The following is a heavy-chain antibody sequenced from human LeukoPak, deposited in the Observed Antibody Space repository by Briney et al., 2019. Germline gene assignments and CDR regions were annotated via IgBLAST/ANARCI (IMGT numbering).Heavy chain of an antibody. CDR1: GGSFSGYY. V-gene: IGHV4-34*01. CDR2: INHSGST. J-gene: IGHJ6*03. D-gene: IGHD6-19*01. CDR3: ARRASYSSGWYGVYYYMDV. Sequence: SETLSLTCAVYGGSFSGYYWSWIRQPPGKGLEWIGEINHSGSTNYNPSLKSRVTISVDTSKNQFSLKLSSVTAADTAVYYCARRASYSSGWYGVYYYMDVWGKGTTVTISS.